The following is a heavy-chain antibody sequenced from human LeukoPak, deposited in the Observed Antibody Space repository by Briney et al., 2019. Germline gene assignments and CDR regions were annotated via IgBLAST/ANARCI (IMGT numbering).Heavy chain of an antibody. Sequence: SETLSLTCAVSGGSISNYYWTWLRQPPGTGLEWIGYVYNSGNTNSGNTNYNPSLRSRVTISIDASKNQFSLKLNSVTAADTAVYYCARRNVLTEGEAFDIGGQGTLVTVS. CDR2: VYNSGNT. V-gene: IGHV4-59*08. D-gene: IGHD3-16*01. CDR1: GGSISNYY. J-gene: IGHJ3*02. CDR3: ARRNVLTEGEAFDI.